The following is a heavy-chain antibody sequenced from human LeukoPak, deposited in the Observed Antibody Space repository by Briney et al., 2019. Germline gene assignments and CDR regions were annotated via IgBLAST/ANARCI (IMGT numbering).Heavy chain of an antibody. CDR3: VKVDT. CDR2: IRNDGNKK. Sequence: GGSLRLSCVASGFTFSTSGMHWVRQSPGKGLDWVAFIRNDGNKKNYAESVKGRFTISRDNSKNTLYLQMDSLSAEDTAVFYCVKVDTWGQGTLVTVSS. D-gene: IGHD5-18*01. J-gene: IGHJ4*02. CDR1: GFTFSTSG. V-gene: IGHV3-30*02.